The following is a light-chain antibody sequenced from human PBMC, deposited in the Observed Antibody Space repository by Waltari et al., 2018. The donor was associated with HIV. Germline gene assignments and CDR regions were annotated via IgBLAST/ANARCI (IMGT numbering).Light chain of an antibody. Sequence: DVVMTQSPDSLAVSLGERATINCKANHSILFSSNNTNYLSWYQQKPGQPPKVLIYWASTRQSGVPDRFSGSGSRTDFTLTINNLQAEDVAVYFCHQYFYLPLTFGGGTKVEIK. CDR2: WAS. CDR3: HQYFYLPLT. CDR1: HSILFSSNNTNY. J-gene: IGKJ4*01. V-gene: IGKV4-1*01.